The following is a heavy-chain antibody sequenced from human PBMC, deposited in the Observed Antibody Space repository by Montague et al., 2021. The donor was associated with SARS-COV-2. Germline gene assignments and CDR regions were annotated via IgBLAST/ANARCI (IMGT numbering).Heavy chain of an antibody. V-gene: IGHV4-39*07. CDR3: ARGMYGLTETTDAFDI. D-gene: IGHD1-14*01. CDR2: ISYSGST. Sequence: SEPLSLTCTVSGGSIRSSSHFWGWFCQPPGQRLEWIGTISYSGSTYYSPSLKSRVIISADTSKNQLSLKLSSVTAADTAVYYCARGMYGLTETTDAFDIWGQGTMVSVSS. J-gene: IGHJ3*02. CDR1: GGSIRSSSHF.